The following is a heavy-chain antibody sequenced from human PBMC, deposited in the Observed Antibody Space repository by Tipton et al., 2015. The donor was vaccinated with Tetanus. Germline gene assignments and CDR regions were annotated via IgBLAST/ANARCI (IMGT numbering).Heavy chain of an antibody. Sequence: QLVQSGAEVRKPGTTVRVSCTVSGFYLSNYGVSWVRQAPGQGLEWVAWISGYSGSTKFAERFQGRVSLTTDTSTNTVSMEMRSLTGDDTAVYYCGRASGYHYGSGSYYSGEDYWGQGTLVTVSS. V-gene: IGHV1-18*01. CDR1: GFYLSNYG. CDR3: GRASGYHYGSGSYYSGEDY. D-gene: IGHD3-10*01. CDR2: ISGYSGST. J-gene: IGHJ4*02.